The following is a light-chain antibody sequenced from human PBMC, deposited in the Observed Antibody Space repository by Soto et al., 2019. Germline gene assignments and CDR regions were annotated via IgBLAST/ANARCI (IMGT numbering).Light chain of an antibody. V-gene: IGKV3D-20*02. CDR1: QSVSSRY. J-gene: IGKJ4*01. CDR3: QQRSNWPGLT. Sequence: EIVLTQSPGTLSLSPGDTATLSCRASQSVSSRYLAWYQQKPGQAPRLLIYGASSRATGVPDRFSGSGSGTDFTLTISSLEPEDFAVYYCQQRSNWPGLTFGGGTKVDIK. CDR2: GAS.